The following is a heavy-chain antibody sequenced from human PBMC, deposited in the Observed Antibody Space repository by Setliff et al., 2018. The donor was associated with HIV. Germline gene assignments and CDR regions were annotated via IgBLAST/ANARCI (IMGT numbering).Heavy chain of an antibody. J-gene: IGHJ5*02. Sequence: GGSLRLSCVTSGFTFTNYAMTWVRQAPGEGLEYVSAISGSGGVTYYPDSVKGRFTISRDNSKNTLYLQMNSLRAEDTAVYYCAPRFDPWGQGTLVTVSS. CDR1: GFTFTNYA. CDR2: ISGSGGVT. V-gene: IGHV3-23*01. CDR3: APRFDP.